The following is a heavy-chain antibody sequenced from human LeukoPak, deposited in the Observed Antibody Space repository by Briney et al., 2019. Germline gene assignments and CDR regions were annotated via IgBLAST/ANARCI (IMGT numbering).Heavy chain of an antibody. V-gene: IGHV5-51*01. Sequence: GESLKISCKGSGYSFTSYWIGWVRQMPGKGLEWMGIIYPGDSDTRYSPSFQGQVIISADKSISTAYLQWSSLKASDTAMYHCARVAAGTPSYYYYYYYMDVWGKGTTVTVSS. CDR2: IYPGDSDT. D-gene: IGHD6-13*01. J-gene: IGHJ6*03. CDR1: GYSFTSYW. CDR3: ARVAAGTPSYYYYYYYMDV.